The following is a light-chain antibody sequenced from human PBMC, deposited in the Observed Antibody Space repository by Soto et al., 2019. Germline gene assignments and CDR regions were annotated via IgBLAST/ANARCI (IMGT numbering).Light chain of an antibody. Sequence: EIVLTQSPATLSVSPGERATLSCRASQSVSSNLAWYQQKPGQAPRLLVYGASTRDTGIQARFSGSGSGTEFTLTISSLQSEDFSVYYCQQYNNWPPLTFGGGTKVEIK. CDR2: GAS. CDR1: QSVSSN. V-gene: IGKV3-15*01. J-gene: IGKJ4*01. CDR3: QQYNNWPPLT.